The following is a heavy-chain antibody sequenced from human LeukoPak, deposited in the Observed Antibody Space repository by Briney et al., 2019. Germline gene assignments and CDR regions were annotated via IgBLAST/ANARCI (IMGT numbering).Heavy chain of an antibody. D-gene: IGHD2-15*01. V-gene: IGHV3-7*03. CDR2: MKRDGSEI. CDR3: AKQLGYCSDGSCYFPY. Sequence: GGSLRLSCSASGFTFSTYWMSWVRQAPGKGLEWVANMKRDGSEIYYVDSVKGRFTISRDNAKNSLFLQMNGLRAEDTAVYYCAKQLGYCSDGSCYFPYWGQGTLVTVSS. CDR1: GFTFSTYW. J-gene: IGHJ4*02.